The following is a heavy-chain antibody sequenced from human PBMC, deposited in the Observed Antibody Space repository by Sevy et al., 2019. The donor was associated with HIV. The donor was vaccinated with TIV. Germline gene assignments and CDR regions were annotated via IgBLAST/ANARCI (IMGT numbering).Heavy chain of an antibody. J-gene: IGHJ4*02. CDR1: GFTFRSYG. D-gene: IGHD2-8*01. Sequence: GGSLRLSCSASGFTFRSYGMHWVRQAPDMGLEWVALISYDGNNRYYADSVKVPFTISRDNSKNTLYLRMNSLRPEDTAVYFCAKDQEMVSAILDYWGQGTLVTVSS. CDR2: ISYDGNNR. CDR3: AKDQEMVSAILDY. V-gene: IGHV3-30*18.